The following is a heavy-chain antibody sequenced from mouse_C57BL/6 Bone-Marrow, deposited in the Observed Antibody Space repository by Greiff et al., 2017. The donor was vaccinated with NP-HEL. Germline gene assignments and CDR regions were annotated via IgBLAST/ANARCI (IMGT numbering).Heavy chain of an antibody. CDR3: AMSYESRGAGYFDV. D-gene: IGHD2-12*01. CDR1: GYAFSSSW. CDR2: IYPGDGDT. Sequence: QVQLQQSGPELVKPGASVKISCKASGYAFSSSWMNWVKQRPGKGLEWIGRIYPGDGDTNYNGKFKGKATLTADKSSSTAYMQLSSLTSEDSAVYCCAMSYESRGAGYFDVWGTGTTVTVSS. V-gene: IGHV1-82*01. J-gene: IGHJ1*03.